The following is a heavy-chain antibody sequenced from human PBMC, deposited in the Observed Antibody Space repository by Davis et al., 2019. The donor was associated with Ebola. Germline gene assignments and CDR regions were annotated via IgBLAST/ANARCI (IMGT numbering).Heavy chain of an antibody. CDR2: IVVGSGNT. V-gene: IGHV1-58*02. CDR3: TADLQLWLRGYYYYGMDV. Sequence: SVKVSCKASGFTFTSSAMQWVRQARGQRLEWIGWIVVGSGNTNYAQKFQERVTITRDMSTSTAYMELSSLRSEDTAVYYCTADLQLWLRGYYYYGMDVWGQGTTVTVSS. CDR1: GFTFTSSA. J-gene: IGHJ6*02. D-gene: IGHD5-18*01.